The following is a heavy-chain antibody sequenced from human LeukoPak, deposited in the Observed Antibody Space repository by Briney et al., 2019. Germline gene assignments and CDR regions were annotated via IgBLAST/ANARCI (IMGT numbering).Heavy chain of an antibody. Sequence: ASVKVSCKASGYTFTSYYMHWVRQAPGQGLEWMGIINPSGGSTSYAQKFQGRLTITADKSTSTAYMELSSLRSEDTAVYYCARDISGSSRWYRGAYFDYWGQGTLVTVSS. D-gene: IGHD6-13*01. CDR3: ARDISGSSRWYRGAYFDY. CDR2: INPSGGST. J-gene: IGHJ4*02. V-gene: IGHV1-46*01. CDR1: GYTFTSYY.